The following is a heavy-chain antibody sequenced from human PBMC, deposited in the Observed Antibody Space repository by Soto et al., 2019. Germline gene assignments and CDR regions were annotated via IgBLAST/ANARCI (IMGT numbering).Heavy chain of an antibody. D-gene: IGHD2-15*01. V-gene: IGHV3-48*03. Sequence: GSLRLSCAASGFTFSSYEMNWVRQAPGKGLEWVSYISSSGSTIYYADSVKGRFTISRDNAKNSLYLQMNSLRAEDTAVYYCARVVVVAATPFGYFDYWGQGTLVTVSS. CDR3: ARVVVVAATPFGYFDY. CDR2: ISSSGSTI. CDR1: GFTFSSYE. J-gene: IGHJ4*02.